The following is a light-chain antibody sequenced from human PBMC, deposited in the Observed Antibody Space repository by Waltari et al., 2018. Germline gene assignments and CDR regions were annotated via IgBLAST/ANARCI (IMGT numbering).Light chain of an antibody. Sequence: QSALTQPASVSGSPGQSITISCTGTSSDVGAYDYVSWYQQHPGKAPKLIIYDVSDRPSGVSDRFSGSKSVNTASLTISGLQAEDEGYYYCSSYSSSSTLAVVFGGGTKLTVL. CDR2: DVS. J-gene: IGLJ3*02. V-gene: IGLV2-14*03. CDR3: SSYSSSSTLAVV. CDR1: SSDVGAYDY.